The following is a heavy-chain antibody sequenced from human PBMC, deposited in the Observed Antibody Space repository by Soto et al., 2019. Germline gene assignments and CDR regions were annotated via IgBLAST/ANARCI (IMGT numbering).Heavy chain of an antibody. CDR1: GGSVSSGSYY. CDR3: ARETYFDYYGMDV. V-gene: IGHV4-61*01. Sequence: SETQSLLSTDSGGSVSSGSYYRSWIRLPPGKGLEWIGYIYYSGSINYNPSLKSRVTISVDTSKNQFSLKLSSVTAADTAVYYCARETYFDYYGMDVWGQGTTVTVSS. D-gene: IGHD3-9*01. CDR2: IYYSGSI. J-gene: IGHJ6*02.